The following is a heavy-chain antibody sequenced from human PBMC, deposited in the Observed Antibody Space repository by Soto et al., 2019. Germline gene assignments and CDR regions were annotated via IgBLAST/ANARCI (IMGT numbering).Heavy chain of an antibody. CDR3: AKSASGTNSGLMS. CDR2: ISGSGGST. D-gene: IGHD1-1*01. J-gene: IGHJ5*02. V-gene: IGHV3-23*01. CDR1: GFTFRTND. Sequence: EVQLLESGGGLVQPGGSRRLSCAASGFTFRTNDMGWVRQAPGKGLEWVSLISGSGGSTYYAGSVRGRFTISRDNSNDTLYLLMHSLRAEDTAQYYCAKSASGTNSGLMSWGQGTLVTVSS.